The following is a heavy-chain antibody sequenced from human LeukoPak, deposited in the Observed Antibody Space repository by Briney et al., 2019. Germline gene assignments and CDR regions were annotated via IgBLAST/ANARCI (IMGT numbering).Heavy chain of an antibody. J-gene: IGHJ5*02. CDR3: AREPNYYGSGSYYNWFDP. Sequence: SVKVSCKVSGGTFSNYAISWVRQAPGQGLKWMGRIIPILDIANYAQRFQGRVTITADKSTSTAYMELSSLRSEDTAVYYCAREPNYYGSGSYYNWFDPWGQGTLVTVSS. D-gene: IGHD3-10*01. CDR1: GGTFSNYA. V-gene: IGHV1-69*04. CDR2: IIPILDIA.